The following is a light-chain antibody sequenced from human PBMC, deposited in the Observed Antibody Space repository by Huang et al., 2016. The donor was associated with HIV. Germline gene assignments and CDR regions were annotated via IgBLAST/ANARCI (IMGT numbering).Light chain of an antibody. CDR1: QSINNY. J-gene: IGKJ5*01. CDR3: QQRSNWFIT. Sequence: EIVLTQSPATLSLSPGERATLSRRASQSINNYFPWYQQKPGQAPRLLIYDASNRATGIPARFSGSGSGTDFTLTISSLEPEDFAVYYCQQRSNWFITFGQGTRLEIK. CDR2: DAS. V-gene: IGKV3-11*01.